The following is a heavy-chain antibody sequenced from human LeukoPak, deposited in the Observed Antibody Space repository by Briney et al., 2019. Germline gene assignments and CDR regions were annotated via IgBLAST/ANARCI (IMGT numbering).Heavy chain of an antibody. V-gene: IGHV3-53*01. CDR3: ARDLEMAAITSDY. CDR2: T. D-gene: IGHD5-24*01. J-gene: IGHJ4*02. Sequence: TYYADSVKDRFTISRDNSKNTLYLQMNSLRAEDTAVYYCARDLEMAAITSDYWGQGALVTVSS.